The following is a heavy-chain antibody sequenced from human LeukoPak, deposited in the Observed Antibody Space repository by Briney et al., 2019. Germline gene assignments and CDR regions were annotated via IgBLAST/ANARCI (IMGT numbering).Heavy chain of an antibody. CDR3: ARESPFSSGKKDAFDI. CDR1: GFTFSSCA. J-gene: IGHJ3*02. V-gene: IGHV3-30-3*01. CDR2: ISYDGSNK. Sequence: TGGSLRLSCAASGFTFSSCAMHWVRQAPGKGLEWVAVISYDGSNKYYADSVKGRFTISRDNSKNTLYLQMNSLRAEDTAVYFCARESPFSSGKKDAFDIWGQGTMVTVSS. D-gene: IGHD3-10*01.